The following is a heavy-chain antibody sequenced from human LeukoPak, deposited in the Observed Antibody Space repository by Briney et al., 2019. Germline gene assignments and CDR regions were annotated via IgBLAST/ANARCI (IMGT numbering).Heavy chain of an antibody. D-gene: IGHD4-23*01. V-gene: IGHV4-59*12. CDR1: GGSISSYY. J-gene: IGHJ4*02. CDR3: ARYGGNSGFDY. CDR2: IYYSGST. Sequence: PSETLSLTCTVSGGSISSYYWSWIRQPPGKGLEWIGYIYYSGSTNYKPSLKSRVTISVDTSKNQFSLKLSSVTAADTAVYYCARYGGNSGFDYWGQGTLVTVSS.